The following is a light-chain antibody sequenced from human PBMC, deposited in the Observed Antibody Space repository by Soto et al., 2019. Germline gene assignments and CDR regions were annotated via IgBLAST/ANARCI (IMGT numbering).Light chain of an antibody. Sequence: QSVLTQPPSVSGAPGQRVTISCTGSSSNIGAGYDVHWYQQLPGTAPKLLIYGNSNRPSGVPDRFSGSRSASSASLVVTGLQAEDEADYYCQSYDIRLSAWVFGGGTKVTVL. J-gene: IGLJ3*02. V-gene: IGLV1-40*01. CDR2: GNS. CDR3: QSYDIRLSAWV. CDR1: SSNIGAGYD.